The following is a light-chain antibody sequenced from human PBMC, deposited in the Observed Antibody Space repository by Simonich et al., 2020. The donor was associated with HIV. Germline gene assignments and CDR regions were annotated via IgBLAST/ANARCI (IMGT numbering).Light chain of an antibody. J-gene: IGKJ2*01. Sequence: EIVMTQSPATLSVSPGERATLSCRASQSVSSNLAWYQQKPGQAPRLLIYGASTRATGIPARFSGSGSGTEFTLTISSIHSEDFAVYYCQQYNNWPLFFGQGTKVEIK. CDR1: QSVSSN. CDR2: GAS. V-gene: IGKV3-15*01. CDR3: QQYNNWPLF.